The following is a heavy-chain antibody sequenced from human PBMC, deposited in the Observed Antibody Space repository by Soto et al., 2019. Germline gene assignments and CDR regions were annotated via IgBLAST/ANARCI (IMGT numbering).Heavy chain of an antibody. CDR3: AKEVRSSSWYFFYYYYGMDV. V-gene: IGHV3-30*18. J-gene: IGHJ6*02. CDR2: ISYDGSNK. Sequence: HPGGSLRLSCAASGFTFSSYGMHWVRQAPGKGLEWVAVISYDGSNKYYADSVKGRFTISRDNSKNTLYLQMNSLRAEDTAVYYCAKEVRSSSWYFFYYYYGMDVWGQGTTVTVSS. CDR1: GFTFSSYG. D-gene: IGHD6-13*01.